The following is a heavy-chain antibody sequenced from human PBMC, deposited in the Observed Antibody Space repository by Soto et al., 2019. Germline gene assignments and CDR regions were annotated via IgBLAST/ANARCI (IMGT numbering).Heavy chain of an antibody. CDR1: GFTFSNAW. CDR2: IKSKTDGGTT. CDR3: TTGVVVPAEYYYYGMDV. Sequence: EVQLVESGGGLVKPGGSLRLSCAASGFTFSNAWMSWVRQAPGKGLEWVGRIKSKTDGGTTDYAAPVKGRFTISRDDAKNTLYLQMNSLKTEDTAVYYCTTGVVVPAEYYYYGMDVWGQGTTGTVSS. V-gene: IGHV3-15*01. J-gene: IGHJ6*02. D-gene: IGHD2-2*01.